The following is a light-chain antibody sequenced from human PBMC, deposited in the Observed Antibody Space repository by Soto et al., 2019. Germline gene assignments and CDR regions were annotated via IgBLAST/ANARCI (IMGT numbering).Light chain of an antibody. V-gene: IGKV3-11*01. CDR2: DAS. J-gene: IGKJ4*01. CDR1: QSVRNY. CDR3: QQRSNWPLT. Sequence: EIVLTQSPGTLSLSPGERATLSCRASQSVRNYLAWYQQKPGQTPSLLIYDASNRATGVPARFSGSGSGTEFTLTISSLEPEDFAVYYCQQRSNWPLTFGGGTKVEIK.